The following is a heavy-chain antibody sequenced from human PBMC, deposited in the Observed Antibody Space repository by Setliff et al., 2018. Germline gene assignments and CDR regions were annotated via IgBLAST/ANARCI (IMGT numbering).Heavy chain of an antibody. J-gene: IGHJ6*03. Sequence: SVKVSCKASGYTFTTYAISWMRQAPGQGLEWMGGTIPMFGSANYAQKFQGRVTIITDEFTGTAYMELSSLRTEDTAVYYCARASRFGTIVYKGYYYMDVWGKGATVTVSS. CDR2: TIPMFGSA. V-gene: IGHV1-69*05. CDR1: GYTFTTYA. D-gene: IGHD3-10*01. CDR3: ARASRFGTIVYKGYYYMDV.